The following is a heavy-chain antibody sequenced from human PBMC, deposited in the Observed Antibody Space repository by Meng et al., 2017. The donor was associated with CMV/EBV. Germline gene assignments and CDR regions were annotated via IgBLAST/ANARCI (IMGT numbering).Heavy chain of an antibody. Sequence: SVKVSCKASGGTFSSYAISWVRQAPGQGLEWMGGIIPIFGTANYAQKFQGRVTITTDESTSTAYMELSSLRSEDTAVYYCARGDTAMVDYYYYGMDAWGQGTTVTVSS. CDR1: GGTFSSYA. CDR3: ARGDTAMVDYYYYGMDA. CDR2: IIPIFGTA. V-gene: IGHV1-69*05. J-gene: IGHJ6*02. D-gene: IGHD5-18*01.